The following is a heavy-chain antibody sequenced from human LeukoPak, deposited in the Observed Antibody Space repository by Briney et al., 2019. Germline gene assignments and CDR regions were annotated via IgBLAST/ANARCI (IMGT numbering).Heavy chain of an antibody. CDR2: ISSSSSYI. V-gene: IGHV3-21*01. J-gene: IGHJ4*02. D-gene: IGHD3-22*01. CDR1: GFTFSSYA. Sequence: GGSLRLFCAASGFTFSSYAMSWVRQAPGEGLEWVSSISSSSSYIYYADSVKGRFTISRDNAKNSLYLQMNSLRAEDTAVYYCARDRRTYYYDSSGYPFDYWGQGTLVTVSS. CDR3: ARDRRTYYYDSSGYPFDY.